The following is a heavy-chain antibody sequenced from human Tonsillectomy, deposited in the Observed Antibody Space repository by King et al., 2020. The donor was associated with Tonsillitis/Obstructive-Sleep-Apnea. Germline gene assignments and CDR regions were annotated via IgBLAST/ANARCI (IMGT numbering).Heavy chain of an antibody. V-gene: IGHV3-43*01. CDR3: AKDNRGEGYFDY. CDR1: GVTFEDYT. Sequence: VQLVESCGVVVQPGGSLRLLCSASGVTFEDYTMHWVRQAPGKGLYWVSRSMWGGGRNYYAESVKGRLTISRDNSKNSLYLQMNSLRTEDTALYYCAKDNRGEGYFDYWGQGTLVTVSS. J-gene: IGHJ4*02. CDR2: SMWGGGRN. D-gene: IGHD3-10*01.